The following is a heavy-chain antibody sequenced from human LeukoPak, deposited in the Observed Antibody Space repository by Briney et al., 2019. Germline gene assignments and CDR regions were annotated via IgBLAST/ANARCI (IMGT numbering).Heavy chain of an antibody. J-gene: IGHJ4*02. CDR3: ARAGGDSSSSGFDY. D-gene: IGHD6-6*01. Sequence: GESLKISCKGSGYSFTSYWIGWVRQIPGKGLGGMGIFYPGDSDTRYSPSFQGQVTISADKSIRTAYLQWSSLKASDTAMYYCARAGGDSSSSGFDYWGQGTLVTVSS. V-gene: IGHV5-51*01. CDR2: FYPGDSDT. CDR1: GYSFTSYW.